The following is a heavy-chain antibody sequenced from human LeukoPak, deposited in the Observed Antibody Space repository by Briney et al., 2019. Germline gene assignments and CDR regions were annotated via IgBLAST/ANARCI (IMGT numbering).Heavy chain of an antibody. D-gene: IGHD6-13*01. Sequence: GRSLRLSCAASGFTFSSYAMHWIRQAPGKGLDWVAVISYDGSNKYYADSVKGRFTISRDNSKNTLYLQMNSLRAEDTAVYCCARAYSTAAAGTGQFDYWGQGTLVTVSS. V-gene: IGHV3-30-3*01. J-gene: IGHJ4*02. CDR1: GFTFSSYA. CDR3: ARAYSTAAAGTGQFDY. CDR2: ISYDGSNK.